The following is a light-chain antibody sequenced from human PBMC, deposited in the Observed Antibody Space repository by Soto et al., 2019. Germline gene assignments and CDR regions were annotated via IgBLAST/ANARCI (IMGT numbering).Light chain of an antibody. V-gene: IGKV1-5*03. CDR3: QHYNSYPWT. CDR2: KAS. CDR1: QSISSW. J-gene: IGKJ1*01. Sequence: DIQMTQSPSTLSASVGDRVTITCRASQSISSWLAWYQQKPGKAPKLLIYKASSLESGVASRFSGSGSGTEFTLTISSLQHDDFATYYCQHYNSYPWTFGQGTKVEIK.